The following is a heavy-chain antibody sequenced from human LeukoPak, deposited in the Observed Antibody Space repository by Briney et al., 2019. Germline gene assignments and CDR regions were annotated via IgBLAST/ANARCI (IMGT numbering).Heavy chain of an antibody. CDR1: GYTFTGYY. D-gene: IGHD6-13*01. Sequence: ASVKVSCKASGYTFTGYYMHWVRQAPGQGLEWMGWINPNSGGTNYAQKFQGRVTMTRDTSISTAYMELSRLRSDDTAVHYCIWRQQLVRVDYWGQGTLVTVSS. CDR3: IWRQQLVRVDY. V-gene: IGHV1-2*02. CDR2: INPNSGGT. J-gene: IGHJ4*02.